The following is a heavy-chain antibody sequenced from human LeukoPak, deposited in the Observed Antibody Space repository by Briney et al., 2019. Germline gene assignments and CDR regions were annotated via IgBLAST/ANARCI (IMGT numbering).Heavy chain of an antibody. Sequence: SETLSLTCAVYGESFTGHHWSWIRQPPGRRLEWIGEINHSGSTNYNPSLKSRVTISVDTSKNQFSLKLSSVTAADTAVYFCARGPYSYDSSGAFDIWGQGTMVTVSS. CDR1: GESFTGHH. V-gene: IGHV4-34*01. CDR3: ARGPYSYDSSGAFDI. CDR2: INHSGST. D-gene: IGHD3-22*01. J-gene: IGHJ3*02.